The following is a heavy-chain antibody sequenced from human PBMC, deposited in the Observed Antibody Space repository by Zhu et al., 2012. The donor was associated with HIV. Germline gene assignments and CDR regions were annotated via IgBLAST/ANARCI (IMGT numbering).Heavy chain of an antibody. Sequence: QVQLQESGPGLVKPSETLSLTCTVSGGSISSSSYYWGWIRQPPGKGLEWIGSIYYGGSTYYSPSLKSRVTISVDTSKNQFSLKLSSVTAADTAVYYCVRDGYNLILHYFDYVGPGNPGHRLL. CDR3: VRDGYNLILHYFDY. V-gene: IGHV4-39*07. D-gene: IGHD5-24*01. J-gene: IGHJ4*02. CDR2: IYYGGST. CDR1: GGSISSSSYY.